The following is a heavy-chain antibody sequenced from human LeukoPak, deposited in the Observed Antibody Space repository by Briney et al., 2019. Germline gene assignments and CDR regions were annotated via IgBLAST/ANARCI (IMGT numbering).Heavy chain of an antibody. V-gene: IGHV4-30-4*01. CDR3: ARVTYYYDSSGYFFGY. CDR2: IYYSGST. CDR1: GGSISSGDYY. J-gene: IGHJ4*02. D-gene: IGHD3-22*01. Sequence: PSETLSLTCTVSGGSISSGDYYWSWIRQPPGKGLEWIGYIYYSGSTYYNPSLKSRVTISVDTSKNQFSLKLSSVTAADTAVYYCARVTYYYDSSGYFFGYWGQGTLVTVSS.